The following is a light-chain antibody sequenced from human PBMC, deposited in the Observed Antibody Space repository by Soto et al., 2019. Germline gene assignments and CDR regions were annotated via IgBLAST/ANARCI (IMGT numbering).Light chain of an antibody. CDR3: YSFTSSNTYV. Sequence: QSVLTKPPSVSGSPGQAVAISCTGTSSDVGSYNRVSWYQQAPGTAPKVMIYEVSNRPSGVPDRFSGSKSGNTASLTISGLQPEDEADYYCYSFTSSNTYVFGTGTKVTVL. J-gene: IGLJ1*01. CDR2: EVS. CDR1: SSDVGSYNR. V-gene: IGLV2-18*02.